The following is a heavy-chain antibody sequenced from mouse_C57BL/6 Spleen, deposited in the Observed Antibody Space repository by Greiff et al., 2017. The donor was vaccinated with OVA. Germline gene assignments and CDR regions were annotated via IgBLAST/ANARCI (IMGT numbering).Heavy chain of an antibody. CDR2: IDPETGGT. D-gene: IGHD1-1*02. CDR1: GYTFTDYE. CDR3: TRTGAWFAY. Sequence: QVHVKQSGAELVRPGASVTLSCKASGYTFTDYEMHWVKQTPVHGLEWIGAIDPETGGTAYNQKFKGKAILTADKSSSTAYMELRSLTSEDSAVYYCTRTGAWFAYWGPGTLVTVAA. J-gene: IGHJ3*01. V-gene: IGHV1-15*01.